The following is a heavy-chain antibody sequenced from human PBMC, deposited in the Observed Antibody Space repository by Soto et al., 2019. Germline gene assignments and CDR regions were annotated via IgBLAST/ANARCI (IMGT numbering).Heavy chain of an antibody. CDR1: GYTFTGYY. CDR2: INPNSGGT. CDR3: ARDRKQLDY. V-gene: IGHV1-2*02. Sequence: GASVKVSCKASGYTFTGYYMHWVRQAPGQGLEWMGWINPNSGGTNYADSVKGRFTISRDNSKNTLYLQMNSLRAEDTAVYYCARDRKQLDYWGQGTLVTVSS. J-gene: IGHJ4*02. D-gene: IGHD6-6*01.